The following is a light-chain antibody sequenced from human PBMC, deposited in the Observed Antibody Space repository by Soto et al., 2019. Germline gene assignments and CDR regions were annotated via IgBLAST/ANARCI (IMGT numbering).Light chain of an antibody. CDR1: SSDVGGYNY. CDR2: EVT. J-gene: IGLJ1*01. CDR3: SSYTSSITYV. Sequence: QSALTQPASVSGSPGQSITISCTGTSSDVGGYNYVSWYQQHPGKAPKLMIYEVTNRPSGVSNRFSGSKSGNTASLTISGLQADDEADHYCSSYTSSITYVFGTGTKLTVL. V-gene: IGLV2-14*01.